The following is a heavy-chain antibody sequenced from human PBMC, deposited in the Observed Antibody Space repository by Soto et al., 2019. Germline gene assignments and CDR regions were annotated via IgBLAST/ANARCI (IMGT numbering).Heavy chain of an antibody. J-gene: IGHJ4*02. CDR2: ISAYNGET. V-gene: IGHV1-18*01. CDR3: ARASGTGVGTTSY. Sequence: QVQLVQSGPEVKKPGASAKVSCKASGYTFSNYGISWMRQVPGQGLEWMGCISAYNGETKYAQKFQGRVSMTTDTSTNTAYMELGSLRSDDTAVYYCARASGTGVGTTSYWGQGTLVTVSS. CDR1: GYTFSNYG. D-gene: IGHD1-26*01.